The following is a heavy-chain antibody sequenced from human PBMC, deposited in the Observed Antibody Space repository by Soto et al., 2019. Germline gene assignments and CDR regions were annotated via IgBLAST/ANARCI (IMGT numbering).Heavy chain of an antibody. CDR1: GYTFTSYG. V-gene: IGHV1-18*01. J-gene: IGHJ5*02. Sequence: GASVKVSCEACGYTFTSYGISWVRQAPGQGLEWMGWISAYNGNTNYAQKLQGRVTMTTDTSTSTAYMELRSLRSDDTAVYYCAMGSSWSRGHWFDPWGQGTLVTVSS. D-gene: IGHD6-13*01. CDR3: AMGSSWSRGHWFDP. CDR2: ISAYNGNT.